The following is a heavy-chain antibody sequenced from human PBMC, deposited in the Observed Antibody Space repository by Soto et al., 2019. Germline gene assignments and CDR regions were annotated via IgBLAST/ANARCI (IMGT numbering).Heavy chain of an antibody. CDR1: RYCFPTYA. J-gene: IGHJ5*02. Sequence: QVQIVQSGAEVKKPGASVKVSCKASRYCFPTYAIHWVRQAPGQRLEWMGLMNTVNGNTQYSQKFQGRVTMTRDSSASTSYMEPTSLKSEDTAFYYCTSGRGSLFDPWGQGTLVTVSS. CDR2: MNTVNGNT. CDR3: TSGRGSLFDP. D-gene: IGHD3-16*01. V-gene: IGHV1-3*04.